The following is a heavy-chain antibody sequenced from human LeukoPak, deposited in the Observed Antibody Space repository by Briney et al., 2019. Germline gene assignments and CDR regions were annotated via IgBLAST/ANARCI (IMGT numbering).Heavy chain of an antibody. D-gene: IGHD2-15*01. CDR1: GYTFTVYY. CDR3: AAEVVVVAATSDAFDI. J-gene: IGHJ3*02. CDR2: INPNSGGT. V-gene: IGHV1-2*02. Sequence: ASVKVSCTASGYTFTVYYMHWVRQAPGQGLEWMGWINPNSGGTNYAQKFQGRVTMTRDMSTSTAYMELSSLRSEDTAVYYCAAEVVVVAATSDAFDIWGQGTMVTVSS.